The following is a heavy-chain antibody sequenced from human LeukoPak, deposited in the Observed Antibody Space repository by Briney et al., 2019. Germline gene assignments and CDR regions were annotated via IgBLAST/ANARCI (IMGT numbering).Heavy chain of an antibody. CDR1: GGSISSYY. Sequence: ASETLSLTCTVSGGSISSYYWSWIRQPAGKGLEWIGRIYTSGSTNYNPSLKSRVTMSVDTSKNQFSLKLSSVTAADTAVYYCARDLTVTTSGAWFDPWGQGTLVTVSS. D-gene: IGHD4-17*01. V-gene: IGHV4-4*07. CDR2: IYTSGST. J-gene: IGHJ5*02. CDR3: ARDLTVTTSGAWFDP.